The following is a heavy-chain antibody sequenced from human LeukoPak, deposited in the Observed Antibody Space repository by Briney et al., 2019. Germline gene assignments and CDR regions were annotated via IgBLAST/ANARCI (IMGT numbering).Heavy chain of an antibody. V-gene: IGHV4-59*01. J-gene: IGHJ5*02. Sequence: SETLSLTCTVSGGSISSSSWTWIRQPPGKGLEWIGYFYSSGSTNYNPSLKSRVTISVDTSKNQFSLKLSSVTAADTAVYYCASLARYWFDPWGQGTLVTVSS. CDR2: FYSSGST. CDR1: GGSISSSS. CDR3: ASLARYWFDP.